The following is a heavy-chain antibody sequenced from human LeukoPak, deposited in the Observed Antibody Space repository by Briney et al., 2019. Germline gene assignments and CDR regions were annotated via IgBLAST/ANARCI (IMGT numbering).Heavy chain of an antibody. J-gene: IGHJ4*02. CDR3: ARFYDTSGALPRYLDY. CDR1: GGPIVTSSYC. V-gene: IGHV4-39*01. Sequence: SETLSLTCTVSGGPIVTSSYCWGWIRQSPGKGLEWIGNIYYSGNTYYNPSLKSRVTISVDTSKNQFSLKLSSVTAADTAVYYCARFYDTSGALPRYLDYWGQGTLVTVSS. D-gene: IGHD3-22*01. CDR2: IYYSGNT.